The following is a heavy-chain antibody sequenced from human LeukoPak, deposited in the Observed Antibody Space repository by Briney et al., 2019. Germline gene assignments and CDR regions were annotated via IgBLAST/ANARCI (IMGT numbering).Heavy chain of an antibody. V-gene: IGHV3-23*01. CDR2: ISGSDGST. D-gene: IGHD2-2*01. J-gene: IGHJ4*02. CDR1: GFTFSSYA. CDR3: AKWGTGLPADPDY. Sequence: GGSLRLSCAASGFTFSSYAMSWVRQPPGKGLGWVSTISGSDGSTYYADSLKGRFSISRDNSKNTLYLQMNSLRPEDTSVYYCAKWGTGLPADPDYWGQGTLITVSS.